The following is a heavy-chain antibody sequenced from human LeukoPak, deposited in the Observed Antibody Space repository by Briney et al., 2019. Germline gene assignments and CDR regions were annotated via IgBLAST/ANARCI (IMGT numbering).Heavy chain of an antibody. CDR2: ITGGGEST. D-gene: IGHD2-2*01. J-gene: IGHJ4*02. Sequence: GGSLRLSCAASGFTFEASAMSWVRQAPGKGLEWVAVITGGGESTYYADSVKGRFTISRDNSKKTLFLQVNSLRAEDTAVYFCAKNIRDQLLCGFSYWGQGIVVTVPS. V-gene: IGHV3-23*01. CDR1: GFTFEASA. CDR3: AKNIRDQLLCGFSY.